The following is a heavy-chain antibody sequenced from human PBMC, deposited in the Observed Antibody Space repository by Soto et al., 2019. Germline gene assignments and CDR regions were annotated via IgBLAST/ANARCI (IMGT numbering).Heavy chain of an antibody. D-gene: IGHD2-15*01. CDR1: GYTFTGYG. V-gene: IGHV1-18*01. CDR2: ISVFNGNT. J-gene: IGHJ3*01. Sequence: QVQLVQSGAEVKKPGASVKVSCKTSGYTFTGYGINWVRQAPGHGLEWMGWISVFNGNTNYGQNIQDRVIMTTDTSTSTAYMELRILRSDDTAVYFCGRDGSGGIIDSWGPGTMLIVSS. CDR3: GRDGSGGIIDS.